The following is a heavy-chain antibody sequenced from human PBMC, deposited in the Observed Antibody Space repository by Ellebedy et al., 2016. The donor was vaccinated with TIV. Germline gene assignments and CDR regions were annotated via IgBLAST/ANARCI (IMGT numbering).Heavy chain of an antibody. CDR3: AKGRNDGFY. D-gene: IGHD1-1*01. J-gene: IGHJ4*02. V-gene: IGHV3-30*18. CDR2: ISYDGSSK. CDR1: GFTFSSYG. Sequence: GGSLRLSCAASGFTFSSYGMHWVRQAPGKGLEWVAVISYDGSSKYYADSVKGRFTISRDNSKNTLYLQMNSLRAEDTAVYYCAKGRNDGFYWGQGTLVTVSS.